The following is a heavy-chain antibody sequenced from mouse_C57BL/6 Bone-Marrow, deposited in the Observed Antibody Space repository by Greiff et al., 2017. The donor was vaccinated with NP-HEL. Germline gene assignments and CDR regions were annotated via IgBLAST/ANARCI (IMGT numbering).Heavy chain of an antibody. Sequence: VQLKESGAELVRPGASVKLSCTASGFNIKDDYMHWVKQRPEQGLEWIGWIDPENGDTEYDSKFQGKATLTADTSSKTDYLQLSSLTSEDTAVEYYTTRRYYGSSHWYFDVWGTGTTVTVSS. J-gene: IGHJ1*03. CDR3: TTRRYYGSSHWYFDV. D-gene: IGHD1-1*01. V-gene: IGHV14-4*01. CDR2: IDPENGDT. CDR1: GFNIKDDY.